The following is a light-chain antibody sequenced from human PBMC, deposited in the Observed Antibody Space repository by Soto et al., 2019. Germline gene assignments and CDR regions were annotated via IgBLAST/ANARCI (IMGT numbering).Light chain of an antibody. V-gene: IGKV3-11*01. J-gene: IGKJ1*01. CDR3: QVRDVWPS. CDR1: QSVITS. CDR2: DAS. Sequence: IVLTQSPATLSLSPGERAALSCRASQSVITSLAWYQHKPGQAPRLFIYDASKRAPGIPARFSGSGSGTDFNLTISSLEPEDFAVYYCQVRDVWPSFGQGTKVEIK.